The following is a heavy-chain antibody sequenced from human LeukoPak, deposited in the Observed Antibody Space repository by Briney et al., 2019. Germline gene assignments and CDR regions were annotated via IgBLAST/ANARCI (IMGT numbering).Heavy chain of an antibody. CDR2: IRSDGSSE. V-gene: IGHV3-33*01. D-gene: IGHD2-15*01. J-gene: IGHJ4*02. CDR1: GFTFSTYG. Sequence: GGSLRLSCAASGFTFSTYGTHWVRQAPGKGLEWVAVIRSDGSSEYYADSVRGRFIISRDNSKNTLYLQMNSLRAEDTAVYYCARYCSGGTCYVGLIWGQGTLVTVSS. CDR3: ARYCSGGTCYVGLI.